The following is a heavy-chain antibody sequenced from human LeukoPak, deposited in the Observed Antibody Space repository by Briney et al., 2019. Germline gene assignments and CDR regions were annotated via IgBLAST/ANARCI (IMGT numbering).Heavy chain of an antibody. V-gene: IGHV3-15*01. D-gene: IGHD3-10*01. CDR1: GFTFSNAW. Sequence: PGGSLRLSCAASGFTFSNAWMSWVRQAPGKGLEWVSRIKSRAAGGTTDNAAPVQGRFTTSRDDSKSTLYLQMNSLNTDDTAVYYCATGGHYFGSWGQGTLVTVSS. J-gene: IGHJ4*02. CDR3: ATGGHYFGS. CDR2: IKSRAAGGTT.